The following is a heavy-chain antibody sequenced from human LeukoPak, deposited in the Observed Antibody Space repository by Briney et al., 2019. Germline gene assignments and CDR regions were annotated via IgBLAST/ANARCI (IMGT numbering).Heavy chain of an antibody. D-gene: IGHD5/OR15-5a*01. J-gene: IGHJ4*02. CDR1: GFTFSSYG. V-gene: IGHV3-7*01. Sequence: GGSLRLSCAASGFTFSSYGMHWVRQAPGKGLEWVANMDQDGSDKNYVGSVTGRFTISRDDAKNSLYLQMNSLRAEDTAVYYCARESTSERPGYWGQGTLVTVSS. CDR3: ARESTSERPGY. CDR2: MDQDGSDK.